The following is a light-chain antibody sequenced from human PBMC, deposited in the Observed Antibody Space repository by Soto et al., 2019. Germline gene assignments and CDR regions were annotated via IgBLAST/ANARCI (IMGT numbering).Light chain of an antibody. Sequence: EIVLTQSPGTLSLSPGEGATLSCRITQYVSSNYIAWYQQKPGQAPRLLISGASNRATGIPDSFSGSGSRADFNLTISRLEPEDSAVYYCEQYGSSPWTCGQGTKVDIK. V-gene: IGKV3-20*01. CDR1: QYVSSNY. J-gene: IGKJ1*01. CDR2: GAS. CDR3: EQYGSSPWT.